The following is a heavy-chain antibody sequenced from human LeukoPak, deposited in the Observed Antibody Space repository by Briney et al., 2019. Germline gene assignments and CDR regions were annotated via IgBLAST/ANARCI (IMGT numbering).Heavy chain of an antibody. J-gene: IGHJ4*02. Sequence: ATVKVSCKASGDTFSSYAISWVRQAPGQGLEWMGRIIPILGIANYAQKFQGRVTITADKSTSTAYMELSSLRSEDTAVYYCASRGGGVIVVDYWGQGTLVTVSS. V-gene: IGHV1-69*04. D-gene: IGHD3-16*02. CDR2: IIPILGIA. CDR1: GDTFSSYA. CDR3: ASRGGGVIVVDY.